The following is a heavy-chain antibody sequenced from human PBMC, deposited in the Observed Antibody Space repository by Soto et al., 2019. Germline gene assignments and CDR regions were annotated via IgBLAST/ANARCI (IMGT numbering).Heavy chain of an antibody. CDR2: ISGSGIDT. Sequence: EVQLLESGGGLVQPGGSLRVSCTASGITFSSYVMSWVRQAPGGGLEWVSAISGSGIDTYYADSVKGRFTISRDNSKNTLYLQINSLRVEDTAVYYCAKRRGEGFFDNWGQGTLVTVSS. CDR3: AKRRGEGFFDN. D-gene: IGHD3-16*01. J-gene: IGHJ4*02. CDR1: GITFSSYV. V-gene: IGHV3-23*01.